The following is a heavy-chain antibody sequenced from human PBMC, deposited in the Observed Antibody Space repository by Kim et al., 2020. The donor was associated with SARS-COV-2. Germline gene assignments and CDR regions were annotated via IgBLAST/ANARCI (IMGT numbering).Heavy chain of an antibody. CDR3: ARTPDAYDYFDY. D-gene: IGHD3-3*01. V-gene: IGHV3-74*01. J-gene: IGHJ4*02. Sequence: ADSVKGRSPTSRDNAKNTLYLQMHSLRAEDTAVYYCARTPDAYDYFDYWGQGTLVTVSS.